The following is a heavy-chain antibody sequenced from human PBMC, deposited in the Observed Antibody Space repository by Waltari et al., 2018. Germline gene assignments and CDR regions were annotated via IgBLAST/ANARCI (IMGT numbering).Heavy chain of an antibody. D-gene: IGHD2-15*01. CDR2: IYTSGST. CDR1: GGSIRSYY. CDR3: AREVVAAAPLYYYYGMDV. V-gene: IGHV4-4*07. J-gene: IGHJ6*02. Sequence: QVQLQESGPGLVKPSETLSLTCTVSGGSIRSYYWSWIRPPAGKGLEWIGRIYTSGSTNYNPSLKSRVTMSVDTSKNQFSLKLSSVTAADTAVYYCAREVVAAAPLYYYYGMDVWGQGTTVTVSS.